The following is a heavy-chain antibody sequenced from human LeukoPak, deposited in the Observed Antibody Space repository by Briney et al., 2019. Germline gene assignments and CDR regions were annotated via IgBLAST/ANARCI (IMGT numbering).Heavy chain of an antibody. D-gene: IGHD6-19*01. J-gene: IGHJ6*03. Sequence: GESLKISCKGSGYSFTSYWIGWVRQMPGKGLEWMGIIYPGDSDTRYSPSFQGQVTISADKSISTAYLQWSSLKASDTAMYYCASTRGAVAGDYYMDVWGKGTTVTVSS. CDR3: ASTRGAVAGDYYMDV. CDR2: IYPGDSDT. CDR1: GYSFTSYW. V-gene: IGHV5-51*01.